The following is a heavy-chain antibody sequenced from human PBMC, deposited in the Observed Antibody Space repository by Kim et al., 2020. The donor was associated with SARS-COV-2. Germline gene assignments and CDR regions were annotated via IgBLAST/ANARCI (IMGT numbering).Heavy chain of an antibody. V-gene: IGHV3-23*01. D-gene: IGHD4-17*01. J-gene: IGHJ4*02. CDR2: ISRDGTRT. Sequence: GGSLRLSCVASGFTFSTSPMGWVRQAPGKGLEWVSRISRDGTRTYYADSVKGRVTMSSDKSKNTVYLHMNSLRVEDTAVYYCAKGVTNSGFDYWGQGAQV. CDR3: AKGVTNSGFDY. CDR1: GFTFSTSP.